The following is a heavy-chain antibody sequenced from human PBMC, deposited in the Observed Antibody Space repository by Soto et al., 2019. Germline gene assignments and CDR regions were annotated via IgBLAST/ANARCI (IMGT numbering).Heavy chain of an antibody. D-gene: IGHD2-21*01. J-gene: IGHJ5*02. V-gene: IGHV1-24*01. CDR1: GSTPTELA. CDR2: FDPEEGET. CDR3: ATQGGVDCGFLFYFDL. Sequence: QVQLVQSGAEVKKPGASVKVSCKVHGSTPTELAMHWVRQAPGKGLEWMGGFDPEEGETVYAPNFEGRVTMTEDTSTDTAYMELSSLRSDDTAVYYCATQGGVDCGFLFYFDLWGQGTLVTVSS.